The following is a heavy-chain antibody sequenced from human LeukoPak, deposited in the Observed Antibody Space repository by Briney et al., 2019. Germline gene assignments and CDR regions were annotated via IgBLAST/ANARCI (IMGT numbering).Heavy chain of an antibody. CDR3: ARGIGGYALNWFDP. J-gene: IGHJ5*02. D-gene: IGHD5-12*01. CDR2: MNPNSDNT. CDR1: GYTFTNYD. Sequence: ASVKVSCKASGYTFTNYDINWVRQATGQGLEWMGWMNPNSDNTGYAQNFQGRVTMTRNTSISTAYMELSSLRSEDTAVYYCARGIGGYALNWFDPWGQGTLVTVSS. V-gene: IGHV1-8*01.